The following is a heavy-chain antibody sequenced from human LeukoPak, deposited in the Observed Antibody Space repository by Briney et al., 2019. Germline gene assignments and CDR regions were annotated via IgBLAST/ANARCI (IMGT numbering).Heavy chain of an antibody. CDR1: GGSISSGDYY. Sequence: SQTLSLTCTVSGGSISSGDYYWSWIRQPPGKGLEWIGYIYYSGSTYYNPSLKSRVTISVDTSKNQFSLKLSSVTAADTAVYYCTRDMGNWVIDYWGQGTLVTVSS. J-gene: IGHJ4*02. D-gene: IGHD7-27*01. V-gene: IGHV4-30-4*01. CDR3: TRDMGNWVIDY. CDR2: IYYSGST.